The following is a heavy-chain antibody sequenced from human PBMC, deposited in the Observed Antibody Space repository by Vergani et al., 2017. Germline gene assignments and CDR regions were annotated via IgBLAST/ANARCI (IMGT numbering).Heavy chain of an antibody. V-gene: IGHV4-39*01. CDR1: GASIRSSNYY. Sequence: QLQLQESGPGLVKPSATLSLTCSVSGASIRSSNYYWGWIRQPPGKGLEWIASIYSSGSTYYNPSLKSRVTISVETSKNQFSLKRSSVTAADTAVYFCARHSTVEWLVKLGGIDPWCQGILVTVSS. CDR2: IYSSGST. CDR3: ARHSTVEWLVKLGGIDP. J-gene: IGHJ5*02. D-gene: IGHD6-19*01.